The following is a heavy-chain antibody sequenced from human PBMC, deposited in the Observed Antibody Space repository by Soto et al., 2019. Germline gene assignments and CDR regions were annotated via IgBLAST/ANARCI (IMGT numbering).Heavy chain of an antibody. D-gene: IGHD2-8*01. CDR1: GGSFSDYY. V-gene: IGHV4-34*01. J-gene: IGHJ5*02. CDR3: ARGREGYCTNGVCDWFDP. Sequence: GTLSLTCAVYGGSFSDYYWSGIRQPPGKGLEWIGEINHSGSTNYNPSLKSRVTISVDTSKNQFSLKLSSVTAADTAVYYCARGREGYCTNGVCDWFDPCGQGTMFTVAS. CDR2: INHSGST.